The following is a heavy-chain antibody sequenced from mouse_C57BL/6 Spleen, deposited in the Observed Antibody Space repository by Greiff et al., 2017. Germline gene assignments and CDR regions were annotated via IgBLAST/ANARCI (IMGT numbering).Heavy chain of an antibody. CDR1: GYTFTGYW. V-gene: IGHV1-9*01. CDR3: ARSTSTAYYAMDY. D-gene: IGHD4-1*02. J-gene: IGHJ4*01. Sequence: QVQLQQSGAELMKPGASVKLSCKATGYTFTGYWIEWVQQRPGHGLEWVGEILPGSGSTNYNEKFKGKATFTADTSSNTAYMQLSSLTTEDSAIDYCARSTSTAYYAMDYWGQGTSGTVSS. CDR2: ILPGSGST.